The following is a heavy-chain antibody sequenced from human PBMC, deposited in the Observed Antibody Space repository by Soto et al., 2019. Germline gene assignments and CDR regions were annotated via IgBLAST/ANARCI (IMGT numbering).Heavy chain of an antibody. J-gene: IGHJ4*02. CDR3: AREDGIVGATSAFDY. CDR2: INGRGNYI. V-gene: IGHV3-21*01. Sequence: EVLLVESGGGLVKPGGSLRLSCAASGFTFSTYNMNWVRQAPGKGLEWVSSINGRGNYIYYTDAVKGRFTISRDNAKTSLYLQMNSLRAEDTAVYYCAREDGIVGATSAFDYWGQRTLVNVSS. CDR1: GFTFSTYN. D-gene: IGHD1-26*01.